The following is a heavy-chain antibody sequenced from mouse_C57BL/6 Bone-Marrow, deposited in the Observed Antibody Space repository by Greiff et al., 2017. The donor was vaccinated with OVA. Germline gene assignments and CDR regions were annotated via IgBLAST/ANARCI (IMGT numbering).Heavy chain of an antibody. CDR2: IYPRSGNT. J-gene: IGHJ3*01. D-gene: IGHD2-3*01. Sequence: VQLQQSGAELARPGASVKLSCKASGYTFTSYGISWVKQRTGQGLEWIGEIYPRSGNTYYNEKFKGKATLTADKSSSTAYMELRSLTSEDSAVYFCARGWLLRRAWFAYWGQGTLVTVSA. CDR1: GYTFTSYG. CDR3: ARGWLLRRAWFAY. V-gene: IGHV1-81*01.